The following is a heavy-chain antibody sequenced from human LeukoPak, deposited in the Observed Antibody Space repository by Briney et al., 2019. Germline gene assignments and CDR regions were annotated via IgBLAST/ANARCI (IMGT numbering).Heavy chain of an antibody. Sequence: SETLSLTCTVSGGSISSYYWSWIRQPAGKGLEWIGRIYTSGSTNYNPSLKSRVTMSVDTSKNQFSLKLSSVTAADTAVYYCVRDDYGGSPYYYYYMDVWGKGTTVTVS. V-gene: IGHV4-4*07. CDR1: GGSISSYY. CDR2: IYTSGST. J-gene: IGHJ6*03. CDR3: VRDDYGGSPYYYYYMDV. D-gene: IGHD4-23*01.